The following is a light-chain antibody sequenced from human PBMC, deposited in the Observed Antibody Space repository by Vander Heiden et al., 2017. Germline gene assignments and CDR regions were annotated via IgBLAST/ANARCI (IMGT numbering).Light chain of an antibody. V-gene: IGKV1-5*03. CDR1: QSISSW. J-gene: IGKJ1*01. Sequence: DIQMTQSPSTLSASVGDRVTITCRASQSISSWLAWYQQKPGNAPKLLIYKASNLEPGVPSRFSGSGSGTEFTLTISSLQPDDCATYYCQQYNSYSWTFGQGTKVEI. CDR3: QQYNSYSWT. CDR2: KAS.